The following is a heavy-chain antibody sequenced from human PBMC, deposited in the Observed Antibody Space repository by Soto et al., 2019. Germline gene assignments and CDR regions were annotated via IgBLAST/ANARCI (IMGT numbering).Heavy chain of an antibody. V-gene: IGHV3-9*01. CDR1: GFTFDDYA. J-gene: IGHJ5*02. Sequence: EVHLVESGGGLVQPGRSLKLSCVASGFTFDDYAMYWVRQAPGKGPEWVSGISWSGTNIAYADSVKGRFTISRDNAKNTLYLQLNSQRADDTALYYCAKGGSAAIISAAGTGNWFDPWGQGSLVTVSS. D-gene: IGHD6-13*01. CDR2: ISWSGTNI. CDR3: AKGGSAAIISAAGTGNWFDP.